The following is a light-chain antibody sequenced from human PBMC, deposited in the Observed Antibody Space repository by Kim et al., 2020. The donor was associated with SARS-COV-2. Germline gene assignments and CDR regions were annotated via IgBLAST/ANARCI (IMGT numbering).Light chain of an antibody. V-gene: IGKV2-30*02. CDR2: KAS. Sequence: PASISCRCSQSLVHSDGNTYLSWFQQRPGPSPRRLIYKASNRDSGVPDRFSGSGSGTDFTLKISRVKAEDVGVYYCMQSTQWPGTFGGGTKVDIK. CDR1: QSLVHSDGNTY. CDR3: MQSTQWPGT. J-gene: IGKJ4*01.